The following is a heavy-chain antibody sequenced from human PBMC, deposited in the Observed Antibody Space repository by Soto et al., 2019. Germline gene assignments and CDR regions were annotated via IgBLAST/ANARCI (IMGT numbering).Heavy chain of an antibody. Sequence: QVQLQESGPGLVKPSQTLSLTCTVSGDSISSVDHYWSWIRQPPGKGLEWIGYIYHIGSTYYNPSLRSRVTISIDTPKNQFSLRLSSVTVADTAVYYCARDDYSNFAYYGMDVWGQGTTVTVSS. CDR2: IYHIGST. D-gene: IGHD4-4*01. CDR1: GDSISSVDHY. V-gene: IGHV4-30-4*01. CDR3: ARDDYSNFAYYGMDV. J-gene: IGHJ6*02.